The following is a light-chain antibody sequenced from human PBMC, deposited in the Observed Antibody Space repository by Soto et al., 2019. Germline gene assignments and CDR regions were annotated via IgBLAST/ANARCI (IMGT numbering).Light chain of an antibody. CDR3: AAWDDSLRAVV. J-gene: IGLJ2*01. Sequence: QSVLTQSPSESATPGQRVTISCSGSGSNIGTHAVNWYQQVPGTAPTLLIFRNHQRPSGVPDRFSGSKSGTSASLAISGPQDEDEADYYCAAWDDSLRAVVFGGGTKVTVL. V-gene: IGLV1-44*01. CDR1: GSNIGTHA. CDR2: RNH.